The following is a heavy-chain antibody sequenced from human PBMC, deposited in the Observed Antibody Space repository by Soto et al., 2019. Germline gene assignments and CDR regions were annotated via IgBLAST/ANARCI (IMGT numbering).Heavy chain of an antibody. Sequence: ASVKVSCKASGYTFTGYYMHWVRQAPGQGLEWMGWINPNSGGTNYAQKFQGWVTMTRDTSISTAYMELSRLRSDDTAVYYCARDGIVGYCISTSCSDYYYYGMDVWGQGTTVTVSS. CDR3: ARDGIVGYCISTSCSDYYYYGMDV. J-gene: IGHJ6*02. D-gene: IGHD2-2*01. V-gene: IGHV1-2*04. CDR2: INPNSGGT. CDR1: GYTFTGYY.